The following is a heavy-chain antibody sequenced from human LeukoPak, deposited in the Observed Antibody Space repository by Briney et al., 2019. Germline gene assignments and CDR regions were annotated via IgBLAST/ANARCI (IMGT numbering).Heavy chain of an antibody. V-gene: IGHV4-39*01. CDR1: GGSISSSSYY. Sequence: KPSETLSLTCTVSGGSISSSSYYWGWIRQPPGKGLEWIGSTYYSGSTYYNPSLKSRVTISVDTSKNQFSLKLSSVTAADTAVYYCARPMVRGALDYWGQGTLVTVSS. CDR2: TYYSGST. J-gene: IGHJ4*02. CDR3: ARPMVRGALDY. D-gene: IGHD3-10*01.